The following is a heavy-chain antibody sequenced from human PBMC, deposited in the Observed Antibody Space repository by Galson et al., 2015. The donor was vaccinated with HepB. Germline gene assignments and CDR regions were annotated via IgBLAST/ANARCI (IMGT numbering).Heavy chain of an antibody. Sequence: SLRLSCAASGFTFSNYAMTWVRQAPGKGLEWVSSISASGATTYYADSVKGRFTISRDNSKNTLYLQMNSLRADDTAVYYCAKSKRDRLLVDAVDYWGQGTLVTVSS. J-gene: IGHJ4*02. CDR3: AKSKRDRLLVDAVDY. CDR1: GFTFSNYA. V-gene: IGHV3-23*01. D-gene: IGHD2-15*01. CDR2: ISASGATT.